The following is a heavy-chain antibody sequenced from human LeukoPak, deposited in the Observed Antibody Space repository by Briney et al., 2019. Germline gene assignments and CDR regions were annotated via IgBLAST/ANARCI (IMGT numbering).Heavy chain of an antibody. CDR2: IGSRAGII. CDR1: GFTFSSFE. CDR3: ARETSGSFPY. Sequence: GGSLRLSCAASGFTFSSFEMNWVRQAPGKGLEWVSYIGSRAGIIFYADSVKGRFTISRDNAKNSLYLQMNSLRAEDTAVYYCARETSGSFPYWGQGTLVTVSS. D-gene: IGHD2-15*01. V-gene: IGHV3-48*03. J-gene: IGHJ4*02.